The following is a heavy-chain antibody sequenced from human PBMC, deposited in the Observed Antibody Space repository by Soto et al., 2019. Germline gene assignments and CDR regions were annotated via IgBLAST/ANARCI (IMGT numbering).Heavy chain of an antibody. CDR1: GYTFTSYD. CDR2: MNPNSGNT. Sequence: QVQLVQSGAEVKKPGASVKVSCKASGYTFTSYDINWVRQATGQGLEWMGWMNPNSGNTGYAQKFQGRVTMTRNTSISTAYMELSSLRSEDKAVYYCARVSRITFFGVVITNYFDYWGQGTLVTVSS. D-gene: IGHD3-3*01. CDR3: ARVSRITFFGVVITNYFDY. J-gene: IGHJ4*02. V-gene: IGHV1-8*01.